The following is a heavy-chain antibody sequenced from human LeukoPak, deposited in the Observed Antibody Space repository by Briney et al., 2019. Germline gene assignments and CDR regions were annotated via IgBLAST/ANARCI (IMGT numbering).Heavy chain of an antibody. CDR2: VSSGSSTI. Sequence: GGSLRLSCAASGFTFSDYYMSWIRQAPGKALEWVSYVSSGSSTIYYADSVKGRFTVSRDNGKRSLYLHMNSLRAEDTAVYYCAKDLPVTWILFDYWGQGTLVTVSS. J-gene: IGHJ4*02. V-gene: IGHV3-11*01. CDR1: GFTFSDYY. CDR3: AKDLPVTWILFDY. D-gene: IGHD5-18*01.